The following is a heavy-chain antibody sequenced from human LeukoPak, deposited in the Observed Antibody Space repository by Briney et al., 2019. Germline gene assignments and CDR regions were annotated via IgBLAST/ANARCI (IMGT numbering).Heavy chain of an antibody. D-gene: IGHD3-10*01. CDR2: INHSGST. V-gene: IGHV4-34*01. Sequence: PSETLSLTCAVYGGSFSGYYWSWIRQPPGKGLEWIGEINHSGSTNYNPSLKSRVTISVDTSKNQFSLKLSSVTAADTAVYYCARADSFTMGAFDIWGQGTMVTVSS. CDR1: GGSFSGYY. J-gene: IGHJ3*02. CDR3: ARADSFTMGAFDI.